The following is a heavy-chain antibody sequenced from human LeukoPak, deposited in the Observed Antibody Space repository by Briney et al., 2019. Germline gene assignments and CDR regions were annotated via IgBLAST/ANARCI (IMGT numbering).Heavy chain of an antibody. D-gene: IGHD6-6*01. CDR2: INHSGST. CDR1: GGSFSGYY. Sequence: SETLSLTCAVYGGSFSGYYWSWIRQPPGKGLEWIGEINHSGSTNYNPSLKSRVTISVDTSKNQFSLKLSSATAADTAVYYCARAPLIAARPSGKYYYYYYMDVWGKGTTVTVSS. CDR3: ARAPLIAARPSGKYYYYYYMDV. V-gene: IGHV4-34*01. J-gene: IGHJ6*03.